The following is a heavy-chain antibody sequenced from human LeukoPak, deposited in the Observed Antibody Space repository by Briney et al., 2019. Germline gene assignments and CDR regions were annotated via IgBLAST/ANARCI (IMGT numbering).Heavy chain of an antibody. CDR2: IHYRGNT. V-gene: IGHV4-59*13. Sequence: SDTLSLTCTVAGGSISSYYGTWLKQPPGKVLELVGYIHYRGNTNYNPSLSSRAIISIDTHATQFSLTLNSVTAADTAVYFSARGSRPSDTSDCLDLWGQGMLVTVSS. J-gene: IGHJ5*02. CDR3: ARGSRPSDTSDCLDL. D-gene: IGHD2-21*02. CDR1: GGSISSYY.